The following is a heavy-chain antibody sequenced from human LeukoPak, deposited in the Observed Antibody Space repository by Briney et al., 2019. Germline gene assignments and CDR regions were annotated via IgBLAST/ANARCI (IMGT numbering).Heavy chain of an antibody. CDR3: ARDNTMVDVGYFDY. V-gene: IGHV3-48*04. J-gene: IGHJ4*02. CDR1: GFTFSSYA. Sequence: GGSLRLSCAASGFTFSSYAMHWVRQAPGKGLEWVSYISSSGSTIYYADSVKGRFTIPRHNAKNSLYLQMNSLRAEDTAVYYCARDNTMVDVGYFDYWGQGTLVTVSS. D-gene: IGHD2-8*01. CDR2: ISSSGSTI.